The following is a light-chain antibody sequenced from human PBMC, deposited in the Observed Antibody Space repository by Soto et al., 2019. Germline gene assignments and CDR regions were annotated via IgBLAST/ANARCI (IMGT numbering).Light chain of an antibody. Sequence: EIVLTQSPGTLSLSPGERATLSCRASQSVSSNYLAWYQQKPGQAPRLLIYGASSRATGIPDRFSGSGSGTDFTLAISRLEPEDLAVYYCQQYGSSPWTFGLWTTVEI. CDR1: QSVSSNY. CDR2: GAS. CDR3: QQYGSSPWT. J-gene: IGKJ1*01. V-gene: IGKV3-20*01.